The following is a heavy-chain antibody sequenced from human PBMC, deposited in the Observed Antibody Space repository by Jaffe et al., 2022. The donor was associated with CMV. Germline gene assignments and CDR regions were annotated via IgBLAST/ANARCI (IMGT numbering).Heavy chain of an antibody. J-gene: IGHJ3*02. CDR1: GFTFGDYA. Sequence: EVQLVESGGGLVQPGRSLRLSCTASGFTFGDYAMSWVRQAPGKGLEWVGFIRSKAYGGTTEYAASVKGRFTISRDDSKSIAYLQMNSLKTEDTAVYYCTTAPDFAVAGVDAFDIWGQGTMVTVSS. V-gene: IGHV3-49*04. D-gene: IGHD6-19*01. CDR2: IRSKAYGGTT. CDR3: TTAPDFAVAGVDAFDI.